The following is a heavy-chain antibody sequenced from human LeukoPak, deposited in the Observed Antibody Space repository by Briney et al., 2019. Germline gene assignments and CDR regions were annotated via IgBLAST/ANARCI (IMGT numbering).Heavy chain of an antibody. J-gene: IGHJ3*02. D-gene: IGHD3-22*01. CDR1: GGSFSGYY. CDR2: IYYSGST. Sequence: SETLSLTCAVYGGSFSGYYWSWIRQPPGKGLEWIGSIYYSGSTYYNPSLKSRVTIFVDTSKNQFSLKLSSVTAADTAVYYCARQRSGYYYDAFDIWGQGTMVTVSS. V-gene: IGHV4-34*01. CDR3: ARQRSGYYYDAFDI.